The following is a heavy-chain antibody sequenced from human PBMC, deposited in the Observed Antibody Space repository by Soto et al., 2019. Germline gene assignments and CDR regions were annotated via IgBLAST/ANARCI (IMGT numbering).Heavy chain of an antibody. CDR2: IKQDGSEK. Sequence: EVQLVESGGGLVQPGGSLRLSCAASGFTFSSYWMSWFRQAPGNGLEWVANIKQDGSEKYYVDSVKGRFTISRDNAKNSLSLQMNSLRAEDTAVYYCARAPSKYQLRHYYYYYGLDVWGHGTTVTVSS. D-gene: IGHD2-2*01. V-gene: IGHV3-7*03. J-gene: IGHJ6*02. CDR3: ARAPSKYQLRHYYYYYGLDV. CDR1: GFTFSSYW.